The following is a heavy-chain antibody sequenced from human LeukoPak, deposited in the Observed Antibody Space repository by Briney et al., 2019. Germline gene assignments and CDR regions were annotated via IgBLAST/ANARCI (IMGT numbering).Heavy chain of an antibody. CDR1: GFTFSSYS. Sequence: GGSLRLSCAASGFTFSSYSMNWVRQAPGKGLEWVSYISSSSSTIYYADSVKGRFTISRDNAKNSLYLQMNSLRAEDTAVYYCARRGSGYELDYWGQGTLVTVSS. V-gene: IGHV3-48*01. CDR2: ISSSSSTI. J-gene: IGHJ4*02. CDR3: ARRGSGYELDY. D-gene: IGHD5-12*01.